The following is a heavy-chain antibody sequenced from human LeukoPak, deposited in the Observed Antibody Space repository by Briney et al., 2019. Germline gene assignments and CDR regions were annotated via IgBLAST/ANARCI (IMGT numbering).Heavy chain of an antibody. Sequence: PGGSLRLSCAASGFTFDDYGMGWVRQPPGQGLEWYSGINWSGASTGYVDSVKGRFTISRDNAKNSLYLQMNSLRAGDTALYSCATSSHSGWQAGVDYWGQGTLVTVSS. J-gene: IGHJ4*02. CDR3: ATSSHSGWQAGVDY. CDR1: GFTFDDYG. V-gene: IGHV3-20*04. CDR2: INWSGAST. D-gene: IGHD6-19*01.